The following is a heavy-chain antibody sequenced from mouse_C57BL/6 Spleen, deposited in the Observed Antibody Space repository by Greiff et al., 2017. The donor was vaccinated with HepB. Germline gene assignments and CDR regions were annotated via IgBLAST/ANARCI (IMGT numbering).Heavy chain of an antibody. Sequence: QVQLQQPGAELVKPGASVKLSCKASGYTFTSYWMHWVKQRPGQGLEWIGMIHPNSGSTNYNEKFKSKATLTVDKSSSTAYMQLSSLTSEDSAVYYCARRTVMYAMDDWGQGTSVTVSS. V-gene: IGHV1-64*01. J-gene: IGHJ4*01. CDR3: ARRTVMYAMDD. CDR1: GYTFTSYW. CDR2: IHPNSGST. D-gene: IGHD1-1*01.